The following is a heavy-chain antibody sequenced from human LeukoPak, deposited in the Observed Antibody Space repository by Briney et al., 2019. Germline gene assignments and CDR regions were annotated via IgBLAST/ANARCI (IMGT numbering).Heavy chain of an antibody. CDR1: GFTFSSYA. Sequence: PGGSLRLSCAASGFTFSSYAMHWVRQAPGKGLEWVAVISYDGSNKYYADSVKGRFTISRDNSKNTLYLQMNSLRAEDTAVYYCARDDCSSTSCSNNWFDPWGQGTLVTVSS. CDR2: ISYDGSNK. J-gene: IGHJ5*02. D-gene: IGHD2-2*01. CDR3: ARDDCSSTSCSNNWFDP. V-gene: IGHV3-30*01.